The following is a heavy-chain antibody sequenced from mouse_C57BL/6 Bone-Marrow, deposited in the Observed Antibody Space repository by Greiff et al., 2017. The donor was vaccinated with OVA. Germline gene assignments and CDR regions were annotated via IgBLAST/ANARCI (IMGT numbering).Heavy chain of an antibody. CDR2: ISSGGSYT. CDR3: ARLAYYSNPYYAMDY. Sequence: EVQGVESGGDLVKPGGSLKLSCAASGFTFSSYGMSWVRQTPDKRLEWVATISSGGSYTYYPDSVKGRFTISRDNAKNTLYLQMSSLKSEDTAIDYCARLAYYSNPYYAMDYWGQGTSVTVSS. V-gene: IGHV5-6*01. D-gene: IGHD2-5*01. CDR1: GFTFSSYG. J-gene: IGHJ4*01.